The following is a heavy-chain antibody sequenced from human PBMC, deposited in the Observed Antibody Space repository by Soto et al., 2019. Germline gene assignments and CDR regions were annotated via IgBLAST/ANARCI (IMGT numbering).Heavy chain of an antibody. CDR2: ISSSSSYI. CDR3: ARDKGRITMVRGGFDP. V-gene: IGHV3-21*01. J-gene: IGHJ5*02. CDR1: GFTFSSYS. Sequence: PGGSLRLSCAASGFTFSSYSMNWVRQAPGKGLEWVSSISSSSSYIYYADSVKGRFTISRDNAKNSLYLQMNSLRAEDTAVYYCARDKGRITMVRGGFDPWGQGTLVTVSS. D-gene: IGHD3-10*01.